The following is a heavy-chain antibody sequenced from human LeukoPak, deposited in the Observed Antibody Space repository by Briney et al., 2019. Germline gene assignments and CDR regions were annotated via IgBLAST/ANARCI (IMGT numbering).Heavy chain of an antibody. V-gene: IGHV3-23*01. CDR1: GFTFSNYA. Sequence: GGSLRLSCAASGFTFSNYAMSWVRQAPGKGLEWVSATTGSGSSTSFADSVRGRFTIPRDNSKNTLYLLMNSLRAEDTAVYYCAKGRRSPYYFDYWGQGTLVTVSS. CDR2: TTGSGSST. CDR3: AKGRRSPYYFDY. J-gene: IGHJ4*02. D-gene: IGHD1-14*01.